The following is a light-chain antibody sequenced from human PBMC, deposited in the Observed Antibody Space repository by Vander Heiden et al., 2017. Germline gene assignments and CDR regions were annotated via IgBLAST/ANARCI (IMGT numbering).Light chain of an antibody. CDR3: QQYYNLPWT. J-gene: IGKJ1*01. CDR1: QSVSSSY. CDR2: GAS. Sequence: EIVMTQSPATLSLSPGERATLSCRASQSVSSSYLSWYQQKPGQAPRLLIYGASTRATGIPARFSASGSGTDFTLTISSLQPEDFAVYYCQQYYNLPWTFGQGTKVEIK. V-gene: IGKV3D-7*01.